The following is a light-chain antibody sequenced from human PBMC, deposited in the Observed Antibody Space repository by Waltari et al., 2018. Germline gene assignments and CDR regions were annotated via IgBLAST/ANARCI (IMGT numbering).Light chain of an antibody. CDR1: QSLSSY. CDR3: QQSYSTPRT. V-gene: IGKV1-39*01. CDR2: AAS. Sequence: DIQMTQSPSSLSASVGARVTITCRASQSLSSYLNWDPQKPGKAPKPLIYAASSLQSGVPSRFSGSGSGTDFTLTISSLQPEDFATYYCQQSYSTPRTFGQGTKVEIK. J-gene: IGKJ1*01.